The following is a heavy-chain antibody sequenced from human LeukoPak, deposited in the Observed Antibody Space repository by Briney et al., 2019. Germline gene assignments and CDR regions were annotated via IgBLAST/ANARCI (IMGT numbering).Heavy chain of an antibody. V-gene: IGHV3-23*01. CDR1: GFIFGNYA. D-gene: IGHD6-19*01. CDR3: VKGPRPDITVAHTVEN. CDR2: ISSRGDST. Sequence: GGSLRLSCAASGFIFGNYAMSWVRQVPGRGLEWVSTISSRGDSTYVADSVKGRFTISRDNSENSLYLQMNTVRAEDTAVYYCVKGPRPDITVAHTVENWGQGTLVTVSS. J-gene: IGHJ4*02.